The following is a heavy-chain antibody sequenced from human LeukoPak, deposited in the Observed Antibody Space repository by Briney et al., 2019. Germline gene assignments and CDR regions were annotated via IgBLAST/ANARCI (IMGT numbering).Heavy chain of an antibody. CDR3: ARDSPPSIAVAGIVYMDV. V-gene: IGHV1-2*06. CDR1: GYTFTGYS. D-gene: IGHD6-19*01. Sequence: ASVKVSCKASGYTFTGYSMHWVRQAPGHGLEWMGRINPNSGGTNYAQKFQGRVTMTRATSISTAYLELIRLRSDDTAVYYCARDSPPSIAVAGIVYMDVWGKGTTVTVSS. J-gene: IGHJ6*03. CDR2: INPNSGGT.